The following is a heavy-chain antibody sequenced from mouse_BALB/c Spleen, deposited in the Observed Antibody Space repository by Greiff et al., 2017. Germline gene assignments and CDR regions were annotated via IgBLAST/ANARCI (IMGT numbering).Heavy chain of an antibody. Sequence: QVQLQQPGAELVMPGASVKMSCKASGYTFTDYWMHWVKQRPGQGLEWIGAIDTSDSYTSYNQKFKGKATLTVDESSSTAYMQLSSLTSEDSAVYYCARSFYDYDGSWFAYWGQGTLVTVSA. V-gene: IGHV1-69*01. J-gene: IGHJ3*01. CDR1: GYTFTDYW. CDR2: IDTSDSYT. CDR3: ARSFYDYDGSWFAY. D-gene: IGHD2-4*01.